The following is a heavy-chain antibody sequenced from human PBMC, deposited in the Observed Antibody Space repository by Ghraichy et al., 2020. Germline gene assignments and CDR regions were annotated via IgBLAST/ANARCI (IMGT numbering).Heavy chain of an antibody. CDR2: INPNSGGT. Sequence: ASVKVSCKASGYTFTGYYMHWVRQAPGQGLEWMGWINPNSGGTNYAQKFQDRVTMTRDTSISTAYMELRRLRPDDTAVYYCARAPPPYYAPGEYWGQGTLVTVSS. D-gene: IGHD3-16*01. J-gene: IGHJ4*02. CDR1: GYTFTGYY. V-gene: IGHV1-2*02. CDR3: ARAPPPYYAPGEY.